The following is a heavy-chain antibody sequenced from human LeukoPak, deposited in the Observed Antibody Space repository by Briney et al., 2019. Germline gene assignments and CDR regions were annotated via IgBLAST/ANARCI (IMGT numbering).Heavy chain of an antibody. CDR1: GFTFGDDG. D-gene: IGHD3-10*01. Sequence: TGGSLGLSCAASGFTFGDDGMSWVRHAPPKGLEWESGINWNGGSTGYADSVMGRFTISRDNATNSLYLQMNSLRAEDTASYFCARDTGPMVRGVMSDIWGQGTMVTVSS. CDR2: INWNGGST. V-gene: IGHV3-20*04. J-gene: IGHJ3*02. CDR3: ARDTGPMVRGVMSDI.